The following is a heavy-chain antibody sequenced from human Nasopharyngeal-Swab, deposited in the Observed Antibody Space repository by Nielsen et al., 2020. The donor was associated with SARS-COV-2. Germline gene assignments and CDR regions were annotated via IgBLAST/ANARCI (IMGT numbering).Heavy chain of an antibody. Sequence: GGSLRLSCAASGFTFGDYAMHWVRQAPGKGLEWVSGISWNSGSIGYADSVNGRFTISRDNSKNTLYLQMNSLRAEDTAVYYCARDPMITFGGVFVDDYYYYGMDVWGQGTTVTVSS. D-gene: IGHD3-16*02. CDR3: ARDPMITFGGVFVDDYYYYGMDV. CDR1: GFTFGDYA. CDR2: ISWNSGSI. V-gene: IGHV3-9*01. J-gene: IGHJ6*02.